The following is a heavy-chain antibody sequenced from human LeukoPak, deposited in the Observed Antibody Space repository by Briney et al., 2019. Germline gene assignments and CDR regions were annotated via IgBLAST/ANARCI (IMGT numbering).Heavy chain of an antibody. D-gene: IGHD3-10*01. V-gene: IGHV1-18*01. Sequence: GASVKVFCKASAYTFTSYVISWVRQAPGQGLEWMGWINPYNGNTNYAQKFQGRVTLTTDTSTSTAYMELRSLRSDDTAVYYCARGGIIGGSYYYIMDVWGQGTTVTVS. CDR1: AYTFTSYV. CDR2: INPYNGNT. CDR3: ARGGIIGGSYYYIMDV. J-gene: IGHJ6*02.